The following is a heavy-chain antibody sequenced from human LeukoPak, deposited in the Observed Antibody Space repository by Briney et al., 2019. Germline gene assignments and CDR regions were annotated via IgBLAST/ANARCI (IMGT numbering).Heavy chain of an antibody. V-gene: IGHV4-34*01. J-gene: IGHJ5*02. CDR1: GGSFSGYY. Sequence: SETLSLTCAVYGGSFSGYYWSWIRQPPGKGLEWIGEINHSGSTNYNPSPKSRVTISVDTSKNQFSLKLSSVTAADTAVYYCARGHGSSWYLYPNWFDPWGQGTLVTVSS. CDR2: INHSGST. CDR3: ARGHGSSWYLYPNWFDP. D-gene: IGHD6-13*01.